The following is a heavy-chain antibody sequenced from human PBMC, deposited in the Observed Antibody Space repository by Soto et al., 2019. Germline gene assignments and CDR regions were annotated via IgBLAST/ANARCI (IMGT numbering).Heavy chain of an antibody. CDR2: IYQSGYA. Sequence: SDTLYLTLAVSGESISGSRWWNWVRQPPGKGLEWIGDIYQSGYANDVPSLKSRLTISVDRSKSQISLTLRSVTAADTAIYYCASRDPYGDYAHAFDVWGRGTMVTVSS. CDR1: GESISGSRW. J-gene: IGHJ3*01. V-gene: IGHV4-4*02. CDR3: ASRDPYGDYAHAFDV. D-gene: IGHD4-17*01.